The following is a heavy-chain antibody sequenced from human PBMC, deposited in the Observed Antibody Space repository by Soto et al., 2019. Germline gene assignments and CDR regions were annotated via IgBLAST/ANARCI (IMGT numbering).Heavy chain of an antibody. CDR1: AGHITSDSNY. D-gene: IGHD6-25*01. V-gene: IGHV4-39*01. CDR3: AKHVGHSSGRRWFDP. Sequence: QLQMQESGPGLVKPSETLSLTCTVSAGHITSDSNYWGWIRQPPGKGLEWIGSVNYSGGTSYNPSLKSRVTISVDTSKNQFSLKLSSVTAADTALYYCAKHVGHSSGRRWFDPWGQGTLVTVSS. CDR2: VNYSGGT. J-gene: IGHJ5*02.